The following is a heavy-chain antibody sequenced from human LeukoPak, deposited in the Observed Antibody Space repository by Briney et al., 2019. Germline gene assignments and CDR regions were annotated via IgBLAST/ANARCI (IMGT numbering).Heavy chain of an antibody. Sequence: ASVKVSCKTSGGTFSSYAISWVRQAPGQGLEWMGWISAYNGNTNYAQKLQGRVTMTTDTSTSTAYMELRGLRSDDTAVYYCARDRYYYDSSGYSPFFDYWGQGTLVSVSS. CDR2: ISAYNGNT. CDR3: ARDRYYYDSSGYSPFFDY. J-gene: IGHJ4*02. D-gene: IGHD3-22*01. CDR1: GGTFSSYA. V-gene: IGHV1-18*01.